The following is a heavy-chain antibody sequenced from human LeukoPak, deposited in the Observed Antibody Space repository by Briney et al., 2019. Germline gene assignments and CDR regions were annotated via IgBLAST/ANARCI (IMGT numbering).Heavy chain of an antibody. CDR2: MNPKSGKK. D-gene: IGHD2-2*01. Sequence: GXEXXGXMNPKSGKKGYAQKFKGRVTITRNTSISTAYMELSSLRSEDTAVYYCARGPGYCSSTSCYWGWFDTWGQGTLVTVS. V-gene: IGHV1-8*03. CDR3: ARGPGYCSSTSCYWGWFDT. J-gene: IGHJ5*02.